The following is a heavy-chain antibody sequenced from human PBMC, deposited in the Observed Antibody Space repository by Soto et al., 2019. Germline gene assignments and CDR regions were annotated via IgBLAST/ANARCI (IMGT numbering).Heavy chain of an antibody. CDR1: GYPFTHYG. J-gene: IGHJ6*02. CDR3: ARDQACDRSYYYGMAF. Sequence: ASVKVSCKFSGYPFTHYGITWIRQAPGQGPGWMGWISPFNGNTKYGQTLQGRVTLTTDTSTSTVYMELRSLRSDDTAVYYCARDQACDRSYYYGMAFWGQGTTVTVSS. CDR2: ISPFNGNT. D-gene: IGHD3-22*01. V-gene: IGHV1-18*01.